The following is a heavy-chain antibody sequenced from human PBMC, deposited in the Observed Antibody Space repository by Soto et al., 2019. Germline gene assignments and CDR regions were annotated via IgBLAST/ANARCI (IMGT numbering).Heavy chain of an antibody. D-gene: IGHD3-10*01. V-gene: IGHV4-4*02. J-gene: IGHJ6*02. Sequence: SETLSLTCAVSGGSISSSNWWSWVRQPPGKGLEWIGEIYHSGSTNYNPSLKSRVTISVDKSKNQFSLKLSSVTAADTAVYYCARSSADDYYYGMDVWGQGTTVTVSS. CDR3: ARSSADDYYYGMDV. CDR1: GGSISSSNW. CDR2: IYHSGST.